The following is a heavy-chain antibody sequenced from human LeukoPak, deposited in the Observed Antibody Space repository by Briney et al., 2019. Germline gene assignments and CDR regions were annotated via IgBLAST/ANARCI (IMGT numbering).Heavy chain of an antibody. CDR3: ARGVIRITIFGVVGEGFDY. CDR1: GGSFSGYY. CDR2: INHSGST. V-gene: IGHV4-34*01. Sequence: SETLSLTCAVYGGSFSGYYWSWIRQPPGKGLEWIGEINHSGSTNYNPSLKSRVTISVDTSKNQFSLKLSSVTAADTAVYYCARGVIRITIFGVVGEGFDYWGQGTLVTVSS. J-gene: IGHJ4*02. D-gene: IGHD3-3*01.